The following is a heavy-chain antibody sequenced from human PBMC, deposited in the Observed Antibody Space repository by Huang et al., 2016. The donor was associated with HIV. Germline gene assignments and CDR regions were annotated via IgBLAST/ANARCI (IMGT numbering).Heavy chain of an antibody. V-gene: IGHV4-59*02. Sequence: QVRLQESGPGLVKPSETLSLSCTVSGDSVSSHYWGWIRHPPGKGLVGIGTVYESGTTKYNPRLKSRITISVDTSKNGFSLNITSVSAADTAMYFCVRDQGRLAVGGIDNWFDPWGQGALVTVSS. J-gene: IGHJ5*02. CDR2: VYESGTT. CDR1: GDSVSSHY. D-gene: IGHD6-19*01. CDR3: VRDQGRLAVGGIDNWFDP.